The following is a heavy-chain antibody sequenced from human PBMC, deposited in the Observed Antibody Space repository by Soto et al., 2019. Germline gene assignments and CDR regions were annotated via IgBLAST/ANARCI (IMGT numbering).Heavy chain of an antibody. CDR3: AHLDSRKWFES. CDR2: ISGSGGGT. CDR1: EITFSSYG. J-gene: IGHJ5*01. D-gene: IGHD3-9*01. Sequence: PLRLSCIASEITFSSYGRSWVRKDPGKGLEWVSAISGSGGGTYYADSVKGRFTISRDNSKNTLYLQMNSLRAEDTAIYFCAHLDSRKWFESWGQGTLVTVSS. V-gene: IGHV3-23*01.